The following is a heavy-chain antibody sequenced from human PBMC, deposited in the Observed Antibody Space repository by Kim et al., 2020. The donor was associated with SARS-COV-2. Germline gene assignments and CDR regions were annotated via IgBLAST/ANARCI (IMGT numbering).Heavy chain of an antibody. J-gene: IGHJ5*02. D-gene: IGHD3-10*01. CDR3: ARGSTGSFDWFDP. V-gene: IGHV3-33*01. Sequence: YADSVRGRFTISRDDYKETLYLQMNTLRAEDTAVYYCARGSTGSFDWFDPWGQGTLVTVSS.